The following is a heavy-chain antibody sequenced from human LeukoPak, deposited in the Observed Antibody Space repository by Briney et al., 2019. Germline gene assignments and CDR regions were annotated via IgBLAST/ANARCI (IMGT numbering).Heavy chain of an antibody. J-gene: IGHJ5*02. Sequence: GGSLRLSCAASGFTFSRYTMHWVRQAPGKGLEWVTVISNDGSIKYYADSVKGRFTISRDNSKNTLYLEMSSVRAEDTAVYYCARARTIDCSTTTCRRFDPWGQGTLVTVSS. D-gene: IGHD2-2*01. CDR3: ARARTIDCSTTTCRRFDP. CDR1: GFTFSRYT. V-gene: IGHV3-30*04. CDR2: ISNDGSIK.